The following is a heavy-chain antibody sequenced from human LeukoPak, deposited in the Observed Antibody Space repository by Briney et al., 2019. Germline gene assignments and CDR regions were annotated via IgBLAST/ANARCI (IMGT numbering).Heavy chain of an antibody. CDR2: IYTSGST. CDR3: ARDRRVTMVRGVIITSDYYYYMDV. V-gene: IGHV4-4*08. J-gene: IGHJ6*03. D-gene: IGHD3-10*01. CDR1: GGSISSYY. Sequence: PSETLSLTCTVSGGSISSYYWSWIRQPPGKGLEWIGYIYTSGSTNYNPSLKSRVTISVDTSKNQFSLKLSSVTAADTAVYYCARDRRVTMVRGVIITSDYYYYMDVWGKGTTVTISS.